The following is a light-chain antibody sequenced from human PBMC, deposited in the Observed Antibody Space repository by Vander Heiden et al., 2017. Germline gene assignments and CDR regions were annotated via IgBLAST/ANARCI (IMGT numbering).Light chain of an antibody. CDR3: QQSYSPPLT. CDR2: SAS. CDR1: ETISFY. Sequence: EIQMTQFSSSLSASVGDSVSITCRASETISFYLNWYQQTPGKAPKLLISSASKLQSGVPARFSGGGSGTDFTLTISSLQPEDFVTYYCQQSYSPPLTFGQGTRLEIK. J-gene: IGKJ5*01. V-gene: IGKV1-39*01.